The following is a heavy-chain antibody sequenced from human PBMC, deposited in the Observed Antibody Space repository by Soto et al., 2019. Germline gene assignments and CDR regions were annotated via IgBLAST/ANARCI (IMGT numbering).Heavy chain of an antibody. J-gene: IGHJ4*02. CDR3: VRVNEGVYYDSSGYYDF. D-gene: IGHD3-22*01. V-gene: IGHV1-18*03. CDR1: GYRFSSYG. Sequence: ASVKVSCKASGYRFSSYGICWVRQAPGQGLQWMGWISTYSGNTNFAQDFRDRLTMTTDTSTNTAYMELRGLRSDHMAVYYCVRVNEGVYYDSSGYYDFWGQGTLVTVSS. CDR2: ISTYSGNT.